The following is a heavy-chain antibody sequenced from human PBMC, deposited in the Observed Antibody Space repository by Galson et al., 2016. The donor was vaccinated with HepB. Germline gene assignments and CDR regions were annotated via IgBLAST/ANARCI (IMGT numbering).Heavy chain of an antibody. J-gene: IGHJ3*02. D-gene: IGHD3-10*01. Sequence: SVKVSCKASGYTFATYAISWVRQAPGQGLEWMGWASTYNGNTHYVQNLQDRVTMTTDTSKSTAYLELRSLISDDTAGYYCARDSNYGSGNNAFDIWGQGTMVTVSS. V-gene: IGHV1-18*01. CDR3: ARDSNYGSGNNAFDI. CDR1: GYTFATYA. CDR2: ASTYNGNT.